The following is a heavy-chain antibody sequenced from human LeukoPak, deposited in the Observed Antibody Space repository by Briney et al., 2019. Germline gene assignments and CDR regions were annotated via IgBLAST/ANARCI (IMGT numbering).Heavy chain of an antibody. D-gene: IGHD3-16*01. V-gene: IGHV3-30*18. J-gene: IGHJ4*01. Sequence: PGGSLRLSCAASGFTFSSYGMHWVRQAPGKGLEWVAVISYDGSNKYYADSVKGRFTISRDNSKNTLYLQMNSLRAEDTAVYYCAKGLGDRGDYVDYWGQGTLVIVSS. CDR3: AKGLGDRGDYVDY. CDR1: GFTFSSYG. CDR2: ISYDGSNK.